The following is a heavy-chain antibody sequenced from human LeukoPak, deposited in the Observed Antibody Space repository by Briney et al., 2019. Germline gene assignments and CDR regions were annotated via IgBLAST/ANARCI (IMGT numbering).Heavy chain of an antibody. D-gene: IGHD3-10*01. CDR1: LYIFTGYY. CDR3: ARDSDGHLGYCDL. V-gene: IGHV1-2*02. Sequence: GSSVNVSCKASLYIFTGYYMHWVRQAPGQGGEGMGWINPNSGGTNYAQKFQGRVTMTRDTSISTVYMELSRLRSDDTAVYYCARDSDGHLGYCDLWGRGTLVTVSS. J-gene: IGHJ2*01. CDR2: INPNSGGT.